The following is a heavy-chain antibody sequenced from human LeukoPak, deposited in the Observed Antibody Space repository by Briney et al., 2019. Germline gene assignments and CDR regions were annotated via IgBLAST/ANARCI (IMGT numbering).Heavy chain of an antibody. V-gene: IGHV3-21*01. D-gene: IGHD6-13*01. CDR1: GFTFSSYS. CDR3: ARDRQLGYFDY. CDR2: LSISSSYI. J-gene: IGHJ4*02. Sequence: AGGSLRRSCAASGFTFSSYSMNWVRQAPGKGLEWVSSLSISSSYIYYADSVKGRFTISRDNATNSLDLQMNRLRAEDTAVYYCARDRQLGYFDYWGQETLVTVSS.